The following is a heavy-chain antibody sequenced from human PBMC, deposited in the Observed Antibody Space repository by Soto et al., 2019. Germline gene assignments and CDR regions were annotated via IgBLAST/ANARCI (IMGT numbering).Heavy chain of an antibody. CDR1: GYTFTSYG. J-gene: IGHJ4*02. CDR3: AWAIAVAGQYYFDY. V-gene: IGHV1-18*01. CDR2: ISAYNGNT. Sequence: ASVKVSCKASGYTFTSYGISWVRQAPGQGLEWMGWISAYNGNTNYAQKLQGRVTMTTDTSTSTAYMELRSLRSDDTAVHYCAWAIAVAGQYYFDYWGQGTLVTVSS. D-gene: IGHD6-19*01.